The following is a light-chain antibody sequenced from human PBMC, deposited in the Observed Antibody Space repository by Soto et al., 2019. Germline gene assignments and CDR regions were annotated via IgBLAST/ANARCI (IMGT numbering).Light chain of an antibody. CDR1: QSVSSNY. J-gene: IGKJ2*03. CDR3: QQYGNCNSPRYS. V-gene: IGKV3-20*01. Sequence: ELVLTQSPGTLSLSLGDRATLSCRASQSVSSNYLAWYQQKPGQAPRLLIYGTSSRATGIPDRFSGSGSGTDFALSISRLEPEDFAVYYCQQYGNCNSPRYSFGQGTRLEIK. CDR2: GTS.